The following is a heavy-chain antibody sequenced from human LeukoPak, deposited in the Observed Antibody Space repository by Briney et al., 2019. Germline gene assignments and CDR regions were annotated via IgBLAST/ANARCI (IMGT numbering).Heavy chain of an antibody. V-gene: IGHV4-34*01. CDR1: GGSFSGYY. CDR2: INHSGST. J-gene: IGHJ4*02. Sequence: SETLSLTCAVYGGSFSGYYWSWIRQPPGKGLEWIGEINHSGSTNYNPSLKSRVTISVDTSKNQFSLKLSSVTAADTAVYYCARDLGKYYFDYWGQGTLVTVSS. D-gene: IGHD7-27*01. CDR3: ARDLGKYYFDY.